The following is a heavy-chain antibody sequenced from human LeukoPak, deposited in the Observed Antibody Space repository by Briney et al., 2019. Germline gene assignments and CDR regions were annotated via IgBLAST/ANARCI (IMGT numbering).Heavy chain of an antibody. V-gene: IGHV4-31*02. CDR3: ASTVVDYFDY. CDR2: IYYSGST. J-gene: IGHJ4*02. Sequence: GGXXXXWXXXHPGKGLEWIGYIYYSGSTYYNPSLKSRVTISVDTSKNQFSLKLSSVTAADTAVYYCASTVVDYFDYWGQGTLVTVSS. CDR1: GGXX. D-gene: IGHD4-23*01.